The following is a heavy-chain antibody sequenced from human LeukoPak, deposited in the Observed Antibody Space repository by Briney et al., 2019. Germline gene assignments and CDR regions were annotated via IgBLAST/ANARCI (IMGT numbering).Heavy chain of an antibody. CDR2: INHSGST. Sequence: SETLSLTCAVYGGSFSGYYWSWIRQPPGKGLEWIGEINHSGSTNYNPSLKSRVTISVDTSKNQFSLKLSSVTAADTAVYYCARGRPKYYYDSSPHAFDIWGQGTMVTVSS. V-gene: IGHV4-34*01. D-gene: IGHD3-22*01. CDR1: GGSFSGYY. CDR3: ARGRPKYYYDSSPHAFDI. J-gene: IGHJ3*02.